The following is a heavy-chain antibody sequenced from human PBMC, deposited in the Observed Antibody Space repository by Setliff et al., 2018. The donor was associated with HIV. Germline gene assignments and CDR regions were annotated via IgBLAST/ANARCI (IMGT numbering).Heavy chain of an antibody. CDR3: TRARTSSGWPYFDY. J-gene: IGHJ4*02. V-gene: IGHV7-4-1*02. Sequence: VASVKVSCKASGYTFTSYAMNWVRQAPGQGLEWMGWINTNTGNPTYAQGFTGRFVFSLDTSVSTAYLQISSLKAEDTAVYYCTRARTSSGWPYFDYWGQGTLVTVSS. CDR2: INTNTGNP. D-gene: IGHD6-19*01. CDR1: GYTFTSYA.